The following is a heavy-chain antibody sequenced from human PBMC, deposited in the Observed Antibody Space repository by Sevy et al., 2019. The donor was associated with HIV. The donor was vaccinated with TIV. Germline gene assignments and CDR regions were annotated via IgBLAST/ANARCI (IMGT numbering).Heavy chain of an antibody. D-gene: IGHD2-15*01. Sequence: GGSPRLSCAASGFTFSTYAMNWVRQAPGKGLEWVSSISGSGRSTYYADSVEGRFTISRDNSKNTLYLQMNSLRADDTAVYYCAKGYCSGGSCPRDYYYYGMDVWGQGTTVTVSS. CDR2: ISGSGRST. CDR3: AKGYCSGGSCPRDYYYYGMDV. V-gene: IGHV3-23*01. J-gene: IGHJ6*02. CDR1: GFTFSTYA.